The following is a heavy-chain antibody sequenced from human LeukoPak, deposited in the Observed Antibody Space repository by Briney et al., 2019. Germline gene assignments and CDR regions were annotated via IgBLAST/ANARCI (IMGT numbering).Heavy chain of an antibody. CDR1: GYTFTSYG. J-gene: IGHJ4*02. CDR3: AREGDSGYDWGYYFDY. Sequence: ASVTVSCTASGYTFTSYGISWVRQAPGQGLAWMGWISAYNGNTNYAQKLQGRVTMTTDTSTSTAYMELRSLRSDDTAVYYCAREGDSGYDWGYYFDYWGQGTLVTVSS. V-gene: IGHV1-18*01. CDR2: ISAYNGNT. D-gene: IGHD5-12*01.